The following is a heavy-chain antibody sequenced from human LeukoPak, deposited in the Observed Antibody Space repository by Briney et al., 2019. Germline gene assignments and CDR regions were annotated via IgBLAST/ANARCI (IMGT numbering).Heavy chain of an antibody. CDR3: ARDRRIVGVSLVFDY. V-gene: IGHV3-11*06. Sequence: DSVKGRFTVSRDSAKNSLYLQMNSLRAEDTAVYYCARDRRIVGVSLVFDYWGQGTLVTVSS. D-gene: IGHD1-26*01. J-gene: IGHJ4*02.